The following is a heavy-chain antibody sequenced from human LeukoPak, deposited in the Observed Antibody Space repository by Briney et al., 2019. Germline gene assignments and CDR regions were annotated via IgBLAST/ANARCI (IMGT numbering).Heavy chain of an antibody. CDR2: ISSSSSYI. J-gene: IGHJ4*02. CDR3: ASSPIGYDSSGRAFFDY. D-gene: IGHD3-22*01. CDR1: GFTFSSYS. V-gene: IGHV3-21*01. Sequence: GSLRLSCAASGFTFSSYSMNWVRQAPGKGLEWVSSISSSSSYIYYADSVKGRFTISRDNAKNSLYLQMNSLRAEDTAVCYCASSPIGYDSSGRAFFDYWGQGTLVTVSS.